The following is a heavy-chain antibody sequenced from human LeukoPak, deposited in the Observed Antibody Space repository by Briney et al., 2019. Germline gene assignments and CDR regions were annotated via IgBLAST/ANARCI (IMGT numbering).Heavy chain of an antibody. D-gene: IGHD3-9*01. CDR1: GFSFSSYA. J-gene: IGHJ4*02. CDR2: ISYDGSNK. CDR3: ARGGGSYDILTGDYKPHDY. V-gene: IGHV3-30-3*01. Sequence: GGSLRLSCAASGFSFSSYAMHWVRQAPGKGLEWVAVISYDGSNKYYADSVKGRFIISRDNSKNTLYLQMNSLRAEDTAVYYCARGGGSYDILTGDYKPHDYWGQGTLVTVSS.